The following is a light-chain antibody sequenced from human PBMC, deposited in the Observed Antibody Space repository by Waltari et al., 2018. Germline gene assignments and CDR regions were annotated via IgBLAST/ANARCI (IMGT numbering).Light chain of an antibody. J-gene: IGKJ1*01. CDR1: QSVLYTSNNKNY. CDR3: QQYYSPPWT. CDR2: WAS. Sequence: DIVMTQSPDSLAVSLGERATINCKSSQSVLYTSNNKNYLAWYHQKPGQPPKLHVYWASTRESGVPDRFSGSGSGTDFTLTISGLQAEDVAVYYCQQYYSPPWTFGQGTQVEIK. V-gene: IGKV4-1*01.